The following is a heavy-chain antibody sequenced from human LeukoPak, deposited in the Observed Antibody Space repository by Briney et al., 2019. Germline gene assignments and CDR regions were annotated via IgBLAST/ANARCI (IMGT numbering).Heavy chain of an antibody. CDR3: AKGAYYYDSNGNHDY. D-gene: IGHD3-22*01. Sequence: QPGRSLRLSCAASGFTFSSYGTHWVRQAPGKGLEWVAVISYDGSNKYYADSVKGQFTISRDNSKNTLYLQMNSLRAEDTAVYYCAKGAYYYDSNGNHDYWGQGTLVTVSS. CDR2: ISYDGSNK. V-gene: IGHV3-30*18. J-gene: IGHJ4*02. CDR1: GFTFSSYG.